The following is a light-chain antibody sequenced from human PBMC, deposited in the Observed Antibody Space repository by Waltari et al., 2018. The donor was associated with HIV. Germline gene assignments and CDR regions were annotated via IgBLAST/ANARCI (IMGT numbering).Light chain of an antibody. CDR2: RND. CDR3: VALDDSRRGVL. Sequence: SVLPQPPSAFGTPGQRVPIPCSGSTSNLRRHYAFWSQHLPGTAPKHLIHRNDQRPPRLPDRFSAPPSGTSAPLPIRRHRSEDEADYYCVALDDSRRGVLFCGGPKVAVL. CDR1: TSNLRRHY. V-gene: IGLV1-47*01. J-gene: IGLJ2*01.